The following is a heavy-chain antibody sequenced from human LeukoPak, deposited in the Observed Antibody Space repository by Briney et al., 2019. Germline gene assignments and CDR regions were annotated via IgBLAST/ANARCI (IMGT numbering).Heavy chain of an antibody. CDR3: ARDKGIVGAYYFDY. Sequence: GGSLRLSCADSGFSFSSHWMTWVRQAPGKGLEWVANIKQDGSEKNYVDSVKGRFTISRDNSKNTLYLQMNSLRAEDTAVYYCARDKGIVGAYYFDYWGQGTLVTVSS. CDR2: IKQDGSEK. J-gene: IGHJ4*02. D-gene: IGHD1-26*01. V-gene: IGHV3-7*01. CDR1: GFSFSSHW.